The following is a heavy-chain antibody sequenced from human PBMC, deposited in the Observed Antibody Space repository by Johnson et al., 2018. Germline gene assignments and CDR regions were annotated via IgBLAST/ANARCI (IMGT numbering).Heavy chain of an antibody. D-gene: IGHD3-3*01. CDR3: ARATFGVVMYYFDY. V-gene: IGHV3-33*01. CDR1: GFTFSNYG. CDR2: IWFDGTNT. J-gene: IGHJ4*02. Sequence: VQLLESGGGVVQPAKSLRLSCAASGFTFSNYGMLWVRQAPGKGLEWVAIIWFDGTNTYYADFVTGRFTISRDNSKTTLYREMNSLRAENTAVYYCARATFGVVMYYFDYWGQGTLVTVSS.